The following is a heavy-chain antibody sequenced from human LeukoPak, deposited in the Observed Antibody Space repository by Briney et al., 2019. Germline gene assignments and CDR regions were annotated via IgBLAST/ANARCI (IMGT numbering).Heavy chain of an antibody. Sequence: PGGSLRLSCAASGFTFSSYAMHWVRQAPGKGLEWVAVISYDGSNKYYADSVKGRFTISRDNSKNTLYLQMNSLRAEDTAVYYCARAGEYSSYYFDYWGQGTLVTVSS. J-gene: IGHJ4*02. CDR3: ARAGEYSSYYFDY. V-gene: IGHV3-30*04. CDR1: GFTFSSYA. CDR2: ISYDGSNK. D-gene: IGHD3-10*01.